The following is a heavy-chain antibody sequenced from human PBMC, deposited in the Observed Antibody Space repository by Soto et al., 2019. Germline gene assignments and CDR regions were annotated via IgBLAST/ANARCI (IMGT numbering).Heavy chain of an antibody. CDR2: ISAYNGNT. D-gene: IGHD6-13*01. J-gene: IGHJ4*02. V-gene: IGHV1-18*01. Sequence: QGQLVQSGAEVKKPGASVKVSCKASGYTFTNYAFSWVRQAPGQGLEWMGWISAYNGNTNYPQKLQGRVTMTTDTSTSTAYMELRSLRSYDTAVYYCARDLAAAGPFDCWGQGTLVTVSS. CDR3: ARDLAAAGPFDC. CDR1: GYTFTNYA.